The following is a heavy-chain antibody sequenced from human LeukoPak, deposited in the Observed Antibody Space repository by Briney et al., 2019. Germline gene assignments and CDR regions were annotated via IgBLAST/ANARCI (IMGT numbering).Heavy chain of an antibody. D-gene: IGHD3-16*01. CDR3: AREGGWSTPFDY. J-gene: IGHJ4*02. Sequence: GGSLRLSCAASGFTFSSYSMNWVRQDPGKGLEWVSSISSSSSYIYYADSVKGRFTISRDNAKNSLYLQMNSLRAEDTAVYYCAREGGWSTPFDYWGQGTLVTVSS. CDR2: ISSSSSYI. CDR1: GFTFSSYS. V-gene: IGHV3-21*01.